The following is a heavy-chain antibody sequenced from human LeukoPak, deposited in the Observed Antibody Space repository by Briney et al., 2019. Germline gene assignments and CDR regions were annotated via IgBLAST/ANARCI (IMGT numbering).Heavy chain of an antibody. J-gene: IGHJ4*02. D-gene: IGHD3-9*01. Sequence: SETLSLTCTVAGGSISSYYWNWIRQPPGKGLEWIGYIFYSGSTNYNPSLKSRVTMSVDTSKNQFSLKLSSVTAADTAVYYCARGVWILTGSGYYFDYWGQGTLVTVSS. CDR2: IFYSGST. CDR1: GGSISSYY. CDR3: ARGVWILTGSGYYFDY. V-gene: IGHV4-59*12.